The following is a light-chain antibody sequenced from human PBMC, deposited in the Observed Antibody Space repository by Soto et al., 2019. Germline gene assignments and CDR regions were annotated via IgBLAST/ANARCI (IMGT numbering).Light chain of an antibody. V-gene: IGKV3-15*01. CDR3: QHYNNWPMYT. CDR1: QSVSSN. CDR2: GVS. J-gene: IGKJ2*01. Sequence: EIVMTQSPATLSVSPGERATLSCRASQSVSSNLAWYQQKPGQAPRLLIYGVSTRATGIPARFSGSGSGTEFTLTISSLQSEDFAVYYCQHYNNWPMYTFGQGTKLEIK.